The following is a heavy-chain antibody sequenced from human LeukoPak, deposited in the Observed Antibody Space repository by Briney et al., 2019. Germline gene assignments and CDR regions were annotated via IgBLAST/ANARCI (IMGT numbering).Heavy chain of an antibody. Sequence: ASVKVSCKVSGYTLTELSMHWVRQAPGKGLEWMGGFDPEDGETIYAQKFQGRVTMTEDTSTDTAYMELSSLRSEDTAVYYCATFGSTSCHDCDAFDIWGQGTMVTVSS. CDR1: GYTLTELS. J-gene: IGHJ3*02. CDR3: ATFGSTSCHDCDAFDI. V-gene: IGHV1-24*01. D-gene: IGHD2-2*01. CDR2: FDPEDGET.